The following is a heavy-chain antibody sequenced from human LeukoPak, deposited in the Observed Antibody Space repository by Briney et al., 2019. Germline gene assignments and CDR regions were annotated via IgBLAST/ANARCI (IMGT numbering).Heavy chain of an antibody. Sequence: SETLSLTCTVSGGSISSYYWSWIRQPPGKGLEWIGYIYYSGSTNYNPSLKSRVTISVDTSKNQFSLKLSSVTAADTAVYYCARVEYYYDSSGYENWFDPWGQGTLVTVSS. D-gene: IGHD3-22*01. CDR1: GGSISSYY. V-gene: IGHV4-59*01. CDR3: ARVEYYYDSSGYENWFDP. J-gene: IGHJ5*02. CDR2: IYYSGST.